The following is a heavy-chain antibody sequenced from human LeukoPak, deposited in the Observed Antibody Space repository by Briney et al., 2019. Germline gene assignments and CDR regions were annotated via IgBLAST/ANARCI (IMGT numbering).Heavy chain of an antibody. CDR3: ARSVPRGTTGGFDF. V-gene: IGHV3-11*01. CDR2: ISSSGSTI. Sequence: PGGSLRLSCAASGFTFSYYYMSWIRQAPGKGLEWVSYISSSGSTIYYADSVKGRFNISRDNAKNSLYLQMNSLRAEDTAVYYCARSVPRGTTGGFDFWGQGTLVTVSS. J-gene: IGHJ4*02. CDR1: GFTFSYYY. D-gene: IGHD1-26*01.